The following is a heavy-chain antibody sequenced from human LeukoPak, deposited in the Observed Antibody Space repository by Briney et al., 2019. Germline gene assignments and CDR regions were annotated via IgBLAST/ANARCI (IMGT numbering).Heavy chain of an antibody. V-gene: IGHV3-20*04. J-gene: IGHJ4*02. D-gene: IGHD3-22*01. CDR3: ARGGGPYDSRPHAH. CDR2: INWNGGRI. CDR1: GFTFDDHG. Sequence: PGGSLRLSCAAFGFTFDDHGMSWVRQVPGKGLEWVSAINWNGGRIGYADSVKGRFTISRDNAKNSLYLQMNSLRPDDTAFYYCARGGGPYDSRPHAHGGQGTLVTVSS.